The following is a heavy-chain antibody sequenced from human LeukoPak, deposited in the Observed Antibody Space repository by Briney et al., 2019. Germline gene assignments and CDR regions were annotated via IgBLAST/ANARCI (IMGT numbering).Heavy chain of an antibody. J-gene: IGHJ4*02. Sequence: SETLSLTCTVSGGSVSNGDYFWTWIRQPPGKGLEWIGYVYSGGRSYYNPSLKSRVTISVDTSKNQFSLKLSSVTAADTAVYYCARDRGYSGYDAYYFDYWGQGTLVTVSS. V-gene: IGHV4-30-4*02. CDR3: ARDRGYSGYDAYYFDY. CDR2: VYSGGRS. CDR1: GGSVSNGDYF. D-gene: IGHD5-12*01.